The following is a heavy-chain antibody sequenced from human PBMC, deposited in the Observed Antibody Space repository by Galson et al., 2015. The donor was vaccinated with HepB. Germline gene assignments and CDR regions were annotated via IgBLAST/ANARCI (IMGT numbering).Heavy chain of an antibody. J-gene: IGHJ5*02. CDR3: ARDYDQLLPGWFDP. D-gene: IGHD2-2*01. V-gene: IGHV3-21*01. Sequence: SLRLSCAASGFTFSSYSMNWVRQAPGKGLEWVSSISSSSSYIYYADSVKGRFTISRDNAKNSLYLQMNSLRAEDTAVYYCARDYDQLLPGWFDPWGQGTLVTVSS. CDR2: ISSSSSYI. CDR1: GFTFSSYS.